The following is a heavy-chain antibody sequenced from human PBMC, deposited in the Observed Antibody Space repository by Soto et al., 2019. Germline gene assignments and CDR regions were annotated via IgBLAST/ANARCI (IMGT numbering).Heavy chain of an antibody. Sequence: PSDTLSRTCNVSGGYISNYYWTWIRQSPEKGLEWIGYMYYNGNINYNPSLKSRVTISIDTSKNQFSLTLKSVTAADTAVYYCASGGNWFDPWGQGVLVTVSS. J-gene: IGHJ5*02. CDR2: MYYNGNI. V-gene: IGHV4-59*01. D-gene: IGHD3-16*01. CDR3: ASGGNWFDP. CDR1: GGYISNYY.